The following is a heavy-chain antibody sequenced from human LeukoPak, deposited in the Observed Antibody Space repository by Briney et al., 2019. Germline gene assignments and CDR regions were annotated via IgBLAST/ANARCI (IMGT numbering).Heavy chain of an antibody. CDR3: ARWFDY. CDR2: IHFSGST. V-gene: IGHV4-39*01. Sequence: SETLSLTCTVSGGSISSSSYYWGWIRQPPGKGLEWIGRIHFSGSTHYNPSLNGRVTLSVGTPKNQSSLKLSSVTAADTAEYYCARWFDYWGQGTLVTVSS. J-gene: IGHJ4*02. CDR1: GGSISSSSYY.